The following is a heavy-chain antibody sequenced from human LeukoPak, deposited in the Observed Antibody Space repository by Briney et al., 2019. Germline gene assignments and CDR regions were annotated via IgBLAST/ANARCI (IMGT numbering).Heavy chain of an antibody. D-gene: IGHD3-9*01. CDR3: ARDILTGYYDYGFDY. CDR2: ISYSGST. J-gene: IGHJ4*02. V-gene: IGHV4-59*12. Sequence: PSETLSLTCTVSGGSISSDYWNWIRQPPGKGLEWIGCISYSGSTNYNPSLKSRVTMSVDTSKNQFSLKLSSVTAADTAVYYCARDILTGYYDYGFDYWGQGTLVTVSS. CDR1: GGSISSDY.